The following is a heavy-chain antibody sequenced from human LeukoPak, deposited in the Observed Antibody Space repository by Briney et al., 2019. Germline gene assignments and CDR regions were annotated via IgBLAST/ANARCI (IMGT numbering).Heavy chain of an antibody. V-gene: IGHV4-39*07. Sequence: SETLSLTCTVSGGSISSSSYYWGWIRQPPGKGLEWIGSIYHSGSTYYNPSLKSRVTISVDTSKNQFSLKLSSVTAADTAVYYCARESEYYYGSGSYYHDYWGQGTLVTVSS. CDR1: GGSISSSSYY. CDR2: IYHSGST. J-gene: IGHJ4*02. CDR3: ARESEYYYGSGSYYHDY. D-gene: IGHD3-10*01.